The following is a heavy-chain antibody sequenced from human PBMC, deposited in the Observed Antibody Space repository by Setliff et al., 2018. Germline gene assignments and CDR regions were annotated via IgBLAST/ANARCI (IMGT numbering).Heavy chain of an antibody. CDR2: ISAYNGNT. D-gene: IGHD6-13*01. Sequence: ASVKVSCKDSGYTFSTYGISWVRQAPGQGLEWMGWISAYNGNTNYAQRFRGRVTMTTDTSTSTAYMELRSLRSDDTAVYYCARGYSSSWQSRMGFDPWGQGTLVTVSS. CDR1: GYTFSTYG. J-gene: IGHJ5*02. V-gene: IGHV1-18*01. CDR3: ARGYSSSWQSRMGFDP.